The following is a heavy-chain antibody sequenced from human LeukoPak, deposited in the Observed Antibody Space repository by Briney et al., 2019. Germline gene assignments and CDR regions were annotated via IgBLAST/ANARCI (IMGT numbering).Heavy chain of an antibody. V-gene: IGHV3-48*01. CDR2: ISSSSSTI. CDR3: ARVGRGYYDSSGYYSFDY. CDR1: GFTFSSYS. Sequence: PGGSLRLSCAASGFTFSSYSMNWVRQAPGKGLEWVSYISSSSSTIYYADSVKGRFTISRDNAKNSLYLQMNSLRAEDTAVYYCARVGRGYYDSSGYYSFDYWGQGTLVTVSS. J-gene: IGHJ4*02. D-gene: IGHD3-22*01.